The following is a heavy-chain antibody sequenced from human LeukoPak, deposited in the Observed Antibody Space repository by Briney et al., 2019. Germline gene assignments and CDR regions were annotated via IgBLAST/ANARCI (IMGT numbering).Heavy chain of an antibody. CDR1: GGSISSYY. J-gene: IGHJ6*02. CDR2: IYTSGST. CDR3: ARGSHNYYYYGMDV. V-gene: IGHV4-4*07. Sequence: SETLSLTCTVSGGSISSYYWSWIRQPAGKELEWIGRIYTSGSTNYNPSLKSRVTMSVDTSKNQFSLKLSSVTAADTAVYYCARGSHNYYYYGMDVWGQGTTVTVSS. D-gene: IGHD6-6*01.